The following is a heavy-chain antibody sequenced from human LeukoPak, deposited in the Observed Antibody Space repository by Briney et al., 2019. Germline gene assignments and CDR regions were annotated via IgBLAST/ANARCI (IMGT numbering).Heavy chain of an antibody. D-gene: IGHD3-22*01. CDR1: GFTISSYS. CDR3: ARDLDYYDGLRYYGMDV. V-gene: IGHV3-21*01. J-gene: IGHJ6*02. Sequence: GGSLRLSCAASGFTISSYSMNWVRQAPGKGLEWVSSISSSSSYIYYADSVKGRFTISRDNAKNSLYLQMNSLRAEDTAVYYCARDLDYYDGLRYYGMDVWGQGTTVTVS. CDR2: ISSSSSYI.